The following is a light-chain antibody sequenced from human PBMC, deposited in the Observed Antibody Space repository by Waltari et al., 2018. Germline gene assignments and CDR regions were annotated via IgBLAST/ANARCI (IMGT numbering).Light chain of an antibody. CDR3: QAWDSGTVV. CDR1: KLGDKY. Sequence: SYELTQAPSVSVSPGQTASITCSGDKLGDKYLNWYQHKPGQSPVLVIYQNSKRRSGIPARFAGSISRKTATLTISAAQAMDEADYYCQAWDSGTVVFGGGTKLTVL. J-gene: IGLJ2*01. CDR2: QNS. V-gene: IGLV3-1*01.